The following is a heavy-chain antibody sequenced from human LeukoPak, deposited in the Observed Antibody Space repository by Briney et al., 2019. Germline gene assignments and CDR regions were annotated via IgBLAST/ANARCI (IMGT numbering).Heavy chain of an antibody. CDR1: GLTLSGYS. CDR2: RSGSNTR. D-gene: IGHD5-18*01. CDR3: LRTGGYSYGPFEY. J-gene: IGHJ4*02. Sequence: GGSLRLSCAASGLTLSGYSVNWARKAPGKGLEWISYRSGSNTRYNADSVKGRFTIARDNAKNSLFLQMNSLRDEDTAVYYCLRTGGYSYGPFEYWGQGTLVTVSS. V-gene: IGHV3-48*02.